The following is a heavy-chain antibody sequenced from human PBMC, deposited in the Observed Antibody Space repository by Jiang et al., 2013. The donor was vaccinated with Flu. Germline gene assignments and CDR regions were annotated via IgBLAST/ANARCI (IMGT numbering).Heavy chain of an antibody. J-gene: IGHJ3*02. Sequence: SLRLSCAASGFTFSSYAMHWVRQAPGKGLEWVAVISYDGSNKYYADSVKGRFTISRDNSKNTLYLQMNSLRAEDTAVYYCARDDDYGDYADAFDIWGQGTMVTVSS. CDR1: GFTFSSYA. D-gene: IGHD4-17*01. CDR2: ISYDGSNK. V-gene: IGHV3-30*04. CDR3: ARDDDYGDYADAFDI.